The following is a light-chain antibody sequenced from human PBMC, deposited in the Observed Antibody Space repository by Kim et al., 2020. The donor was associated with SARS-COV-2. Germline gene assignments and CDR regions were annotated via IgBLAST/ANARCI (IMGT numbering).Light chain of an antibody. J-gene: IGLJ2*01. Sequence: PGKTARITCGGNNIGSKRVHWYQQKPGQAPVLVIYYDSDRPSGIPERFSGSNSGNTATLTISRVEAGDEADYYCQVWDSSSDHVVFGGGTQLTVL. V-gene: IGLV3-21*04. CDR2: YDS. CDR1: NIGSKR. CDR3: QVWDSSSDHVV.